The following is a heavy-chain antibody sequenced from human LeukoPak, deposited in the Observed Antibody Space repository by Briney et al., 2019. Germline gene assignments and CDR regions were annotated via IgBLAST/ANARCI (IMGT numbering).Heavy chain of an antibody. J-gene: IGHJ5*02. V-gene: IGHV3-7*03. Sequence: EGSLRLSCAASGFTFSSYWMSWVRQAPGKGLEWVANIKQDGSEKYYVDSVKGRFTISRDNAKNSLYLQMNSLRAEDTAVYYCARDVSRYGSGSYRLNWFDPWGQGTLVTVSS. D-gene: IGHD3-10*01. CDR2: IKQDGSEK. CDR3: ARDVSRYGSGSYRLNWFDP. CDR1: GFTFSSYW.